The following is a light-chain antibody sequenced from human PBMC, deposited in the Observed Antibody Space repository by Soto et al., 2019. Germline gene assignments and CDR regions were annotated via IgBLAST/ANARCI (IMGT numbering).Light chain of an antibody. J-gene: IGKJ2*01. Sequence: DIQMTQSPSTLSASVGDRVAISCRASQSVSGWLAWYQQKPGKVPKLLIYQASTLEDGVPSRISGSGSGTEFTLTISILQPDDSATYYCQHYNDYSYTFGPGTNLEIK. CDR3: QHYNDYSYT. CDR1: QSVSGW. V-gene: IGKV1-5*03. CDR2: QAS.